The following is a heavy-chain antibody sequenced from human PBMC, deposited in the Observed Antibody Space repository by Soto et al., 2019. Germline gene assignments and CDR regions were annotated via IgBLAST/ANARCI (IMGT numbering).Heavy chain of an antibody. D-gene: IGHD4-17*01. Sequence: GGSLRLSCAASGFTFSDYYMSWIRQAPGKGLEWVSYISSSGSTIYYADSVKGRFTISRDNAKNSLYLQMNSLRAEDTAVYYCARAQTPTVTTTYYYNYYYMDVWGKGTTVTVSS. V-gene: IGHV3-11*01. CDR2: ISSSGSTI. CDR3: ARAQTPTVTTTYYYNYYYMDV. CDR1: GFTFSDYY. J-gene: IGHJ6*03.